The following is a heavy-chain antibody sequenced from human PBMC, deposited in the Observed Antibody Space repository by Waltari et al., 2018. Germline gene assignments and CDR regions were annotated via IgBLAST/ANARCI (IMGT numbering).Heavy chain of an antibody. Sequence: QVQLQESGPGLVKPSETLSLTCTVSGGSISSHYWSWIRQPPGKGLEWIGSIYYSGSTYCNPSLKSRVTISVDTSKNQFSLKLSSVTAADTAVYYCARDPDCSGGSCYSGYFDYWGQGTLVTVSS. CDR3: ARDPDCSGGSCYSGYFDY. V-gene: IGHV4-59*11. CDR1: GGSISSHY. CDR2: IYYSGST. J-gene: IGHJ4*02. D-gene: IGHD2-15*01.